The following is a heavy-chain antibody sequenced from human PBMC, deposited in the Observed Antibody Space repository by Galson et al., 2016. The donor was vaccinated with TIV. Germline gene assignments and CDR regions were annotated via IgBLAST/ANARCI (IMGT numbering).Heavy chain of an antibody. CDR2: ISDGGKT. D-gene: IGHD2-15*01. V-gene: IGHV3-66*01. CDR3: ARDRVVDATYYYYYYGMDV. Sequence: SLRLSCAASGISVNINYMTWVRQAPGKGLELVSLISDGGKTYYRDSVKGQFTISRNNSKNTLYLQMNSLRLEDTAIYYCARDRVVDATYYYYYYGMDVWGQGTAVTVSS. CDR1: GISVNINY. J-gene: IGHJ6*02.